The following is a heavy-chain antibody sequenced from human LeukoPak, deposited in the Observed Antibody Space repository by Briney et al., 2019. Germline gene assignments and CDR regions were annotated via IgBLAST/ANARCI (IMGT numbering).Heavy chain of an antibody. CDR2: IYSGGST. CDR1: GFTVSSNY. V-gene: IGHV3-53*01. Sequence: GGSLRLSCAASGFTVSSNYMSWVRQAPGKGLEWVSVIYSGGSTYYADSVKGRFTISRDNSKNTLYLQMNSLRAEDTAVYYCARAGPLLGPRIRPLALDVWGKGTTVTVYS. CDR3: ARAGPLLGPRIRPLALDV. D-gene: IGHD3-16*01. J-gene: IGHJ6*04.